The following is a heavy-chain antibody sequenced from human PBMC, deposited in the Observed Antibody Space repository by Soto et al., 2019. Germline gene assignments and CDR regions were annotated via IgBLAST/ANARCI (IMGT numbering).Heavy chain of an antibody. CDR3: ASVGYDYDNCGYYLP. CDR2: IYHSGST. CDR1: GGSVSSSNW. Sequence: SETLSLTCIVSGGSVSSSNWWSWVRQPPGKGLEWIGEIYHSGSTTYNPSLKSRATISVDKSENQFSLRLKSVTAADTAVYYCASVGYDYDNCGYYLPWGPGTLVTVSS. D-gene: IGHD3-22*01. V-gene: IGHV4-4*02. J-gene: IGHJ5*02.